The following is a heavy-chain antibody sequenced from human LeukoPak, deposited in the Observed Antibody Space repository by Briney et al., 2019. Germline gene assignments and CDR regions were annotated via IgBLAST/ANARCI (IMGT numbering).Heavy chain of an antibody. V-gene: IGHV4-30-4*01. D-gene: IGHD1-7*01. Sequence: PSQTLSLTCTVSGGSISSGDYYWSWIRQPPGKGLEWIGYIYYSGSTYYNPFLKSRVTISVDTSKNQFSLKLSSVTAADTAVYYCARGPGGGTTSLDDAFDIWGQGTMVTVSS. CDR2: IYYSGST. CDR3: ARGPGGGTTSLDDAFDI. J-gene: IGHJ3*02. CDR1: GGSISSGDYY.